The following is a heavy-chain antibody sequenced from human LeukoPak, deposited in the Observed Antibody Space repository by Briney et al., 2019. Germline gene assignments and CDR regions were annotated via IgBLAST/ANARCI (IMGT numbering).Heavy chain of an antibody. D-gene: IGHD6-13*01. Sequence: GASVKVSCKASGYTFTGYYMHWVRQAPGQGLEWMGWINPNSGGTNYAQKFQGWVTMTRDTSISTAYMELSRLRSDDTAVYYCARAVKAAAATSGYWGQGTLVTVSS. J-gene: IGHJ4*02. CDR3: ARAVKAAAATSGY. V-gene: IGHV1-2*04. CDR2: INPNSGGT. CDR1: GYTFTGYY.